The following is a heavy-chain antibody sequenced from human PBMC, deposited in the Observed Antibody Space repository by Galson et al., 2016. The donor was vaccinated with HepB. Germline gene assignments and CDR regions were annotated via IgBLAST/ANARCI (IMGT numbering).Heavy chain of an antibody. V-gene: IGHV3-23*01. Sequence: SLRLSCAASGLRFSSYAMSWVRQAPGKGLEWVSSISGSGGSSYYAGSVKGRFTISRDNSNNTVYLQMNTLRAEDTALYYCATGGYYRASPRGYVYFYAMDVWGRGTTVTVSS. CDR3: ATGGYYRASPRGYVYFYAMDV. CDR2: ISGSGGSS. CDR1: GLRFSSYA. J-gene: IGHJ6*02. D-gene: IGHD3-3*01.